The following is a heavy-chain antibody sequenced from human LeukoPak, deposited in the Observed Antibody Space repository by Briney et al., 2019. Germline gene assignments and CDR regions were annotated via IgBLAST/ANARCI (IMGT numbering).Heavy chain of an antibody. Sequence: SETLSLTCGVYGGSFSGYYWSWIRQPPGKGLEWIGEVSQTGSGRTNYNPSLKSRVTISVDTSKNQFSLKLSSVTAADTAVYYCARAAPGFLTGYYRTYNWFDPWGQGTLVTVSS. CDR3: ARAAPGFLTGYYRTYNWFDP. CDR1: GGSFSGYY. J-gene: IGHJ5*02. V-gene: IGHV4-34*01. CDR2: VSQTGSGRT. D-gene: IGHD3-9*01.